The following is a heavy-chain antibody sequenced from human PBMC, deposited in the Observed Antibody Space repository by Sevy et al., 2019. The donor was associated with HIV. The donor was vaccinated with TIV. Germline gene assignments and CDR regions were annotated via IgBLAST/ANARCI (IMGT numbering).Heavy chain of an antibody. D-gene: IGHD3-3*01. CDR3: ARHLYYDSYPDLAY. V-gene: IGHV5-10-1*01. CDR2: IDPSESQI. CDR1: GYSFNSHW. Sequence: GESLKISCKGSGYSFNSHWITWVRQVPGKGLEWMGRIDPSESQINYSPSFEGHVTRSVDKSLTTAYLQWSSLKASDTAIYYCARHLYYDSYPDLAYWGQGTLVTVSS. J-gene: IGHJ4*02.